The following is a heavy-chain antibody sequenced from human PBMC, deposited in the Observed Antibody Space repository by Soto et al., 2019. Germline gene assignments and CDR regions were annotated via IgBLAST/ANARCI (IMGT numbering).Heavy chain of an antibody. V-gene: IGHV3-11*01. J-gene: IGHJ6*02. CDR3: ARVHKVAGRGYYYYYYGMDV. Sequence: GGSLRLSCAASGFTFSDSYMSWIRQAPGKGLEWISYITFSGNTVYYADSLKGRFTISRDNAKNSLYLQMNSLRSEDTAVYYCARVHKVAGRGYYYYYYGMDVWGQGTTVTVSS. CDR1: GFTFSDSY. CDR2: ITFSGNTV. D-gene: IGHD6-19*01.